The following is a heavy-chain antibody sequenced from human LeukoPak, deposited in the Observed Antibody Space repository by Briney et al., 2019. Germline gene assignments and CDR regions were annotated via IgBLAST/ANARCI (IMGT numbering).Heavy chain of an antibody. CDR2: ISNVGGTT. CDR3: AKHRRTNQDYYDSSGSRPYNWFDP. D-gene: IGHD3-22*01. Sequence: GGSLRLSCAASGFTFSSYAMSWVRQAPGKGLEWVSVISNVGGTTFYADSLKGRFTISRDNSKSTLYLQMNSLRAEDTAVYYCAKHRRTNQDYYDSSGSRPYNWFDPWGQGTLVTVSS. CDR1: GFTFSSYA. J-gene: IGHJ5*02. V-gene: IGHV3-23*01.